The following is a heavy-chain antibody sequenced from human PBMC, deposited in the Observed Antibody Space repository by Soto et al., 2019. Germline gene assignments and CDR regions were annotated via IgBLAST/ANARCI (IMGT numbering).Heavy chain of an antibody. V-gene: IGHV4-59*01. D-gene: IGHD5-12*01. CDR1: GVTISTYY. CDR2: NYHSGTT. CDR3: ERGAYIGYGHAIDP. Sequence: SETLSLTCAVSGVTISTYYWSWIRQPPGKGLEWIGYNYHSGTTNYNPSLKSRGTISVDTYKNQFSLRLTSVTAADTAIYYFERGAYIGYGHAIDPWGQGTLVTVSS. J-gene: IGHJ5*02.